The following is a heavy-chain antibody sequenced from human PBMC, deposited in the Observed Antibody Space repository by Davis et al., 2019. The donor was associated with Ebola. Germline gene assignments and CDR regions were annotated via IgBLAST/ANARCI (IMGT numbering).Heavy chain of an antibody. D-gene: IGHD6-13*01. Sequence: MPGGSLRLSCTVSGGSLSDRDYFWAWIRQATGKELVYIGSVYHSGCAYYKPSLKSRVIISVDTSKSQFSLKVTSVTAADTAMYYCARRLLIAAGPDVFDVWGQGTMVTVSS. J-gene: IGHJ3*01. CDR1: GGSLSDRDYF. CDR3: ARRLLIAAGPDVFDV. CDR2: VYHSGCA. V-gene: IGHV4-39*01.